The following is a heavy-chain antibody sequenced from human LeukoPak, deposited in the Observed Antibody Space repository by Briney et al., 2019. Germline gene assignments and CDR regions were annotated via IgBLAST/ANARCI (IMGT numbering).Heavy chain of an antibody. CDR3: ARVQGYYYYLDV. CDR2: IDWDDDK. V-gene: IGHV2-70*01. CDR1: GFSLTTTGMR. Sequence: SGPTLVNPTQTLTLTCTFSGFSLTTTGMRLNWIRQSPGKALEWLALIDWDDDKYYTASLKTRLTISKDTSKNQVVLTMTDMDPVDTGTYYCARVQGYYYYLDVWGTGTTVTVSS. J-gene: IGHJ6*03.